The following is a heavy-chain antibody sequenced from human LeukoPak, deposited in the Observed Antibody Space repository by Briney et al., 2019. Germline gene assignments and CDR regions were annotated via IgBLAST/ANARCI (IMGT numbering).Heavy chain of an antibody. D-gene: IGHD3-10*01. Sequence: SCKASGGTFSSYAISWVRQAPGQGLEWVSIIYSGGNTYYADSVKGRFTISRDNSKNTLYLQMNSLRAEDTAVYYCAKLQGDITMVRGVPNGFDYWGQGTLVTVSS. J-gene: IGHJ4*01. V-gene: IGHV3-53*01. CDR3: AKLQGDITMVRGVPNGFDY. CDR2: IYSGGNT. CDR1: GGTFSSYA.